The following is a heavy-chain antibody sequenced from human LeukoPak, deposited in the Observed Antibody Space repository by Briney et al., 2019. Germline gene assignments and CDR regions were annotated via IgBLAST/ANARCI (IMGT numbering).Heavy chain of an antibody. CDR2: INPRNGDT. Sequence: AASVKVSCKASGYRFTGYYVHWVRQAPGQGLEWMGYINPRNGDTRYSQKFQGTVTMTRDTSISTAYMELTTLRSADTAAYFCARGGTIIVVATSYAMDVWGQGTPVTVSS. J-gene: IGHJ6*02. CDR3: ARGGTIIVVATSYAMDV. CDR1: GYRFTGYY. V-gene: IGHV1-2*02. D-gene: IGHD3-22*01.